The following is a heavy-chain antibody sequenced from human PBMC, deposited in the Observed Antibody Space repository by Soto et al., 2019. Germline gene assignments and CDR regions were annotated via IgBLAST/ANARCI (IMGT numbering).Heavy chain of an antibody. V-gene: IGHV3-23*01. CDR3: AKLRGYSGYTLPDY. D-gene: IGHD5-12*01. CDR2: ISGSGGST. Sequence: TGGSLRLSCAASGFTFSSYAMSWVRQAPGKGLEWVSAISGSGGSTYYADSVKGRFTISRDNSKNTLYLQMNSLRAEDTAVYYCAKLRGYSGYTLPDYWGQGTLVTVSS. CDR1: GFTFSSYA. J-gene: IGHJ4*02.